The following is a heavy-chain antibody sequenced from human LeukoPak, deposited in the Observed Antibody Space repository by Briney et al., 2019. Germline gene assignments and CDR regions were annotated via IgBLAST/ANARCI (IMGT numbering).Heavy chain of an antibody. Sequence: SVKVSCKASGGTFSSYAISWVRQAPGQGLERMGGIIPIFGTANYAQKFQGRVTTTADESTSTAYMELSSLRSEDTAVYYCARXXXNVCSSTSCYDLXYYYGMDVWGQGTLVTISS. CDR2: IIPIFGTA. CDR3: ARXXXNVCSSTSCYDLXYYYGMDV. V-gene: IGHV1-69*01. D-gene: IGHD2-2*01. CDR1: GGTFSSYA. J-gene: IGHJ6*02.